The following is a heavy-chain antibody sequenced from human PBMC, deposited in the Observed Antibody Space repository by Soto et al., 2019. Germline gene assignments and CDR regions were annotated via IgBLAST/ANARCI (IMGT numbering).Heavy chain of an antibody. V-gene: IGHV3-23*01. CDR3: AKGVSSSAWSASDN. Sequence: EEQLLESGGGLVQPGGSLRLSCAASGFTFSSYAMTWVRQAPGKGLEWVAVISDSDNATYYADSVKGRFTISRDNSKNTLYLQFNSPRAEDTAVYYCAKGVSSSAWSASDNGGQGTLVTVSS. CDR1: GFTFSSYA. J-gene: IGHJ4*02. D-gene: IGHD6-19*01. CDR2: ISDSDNAT.